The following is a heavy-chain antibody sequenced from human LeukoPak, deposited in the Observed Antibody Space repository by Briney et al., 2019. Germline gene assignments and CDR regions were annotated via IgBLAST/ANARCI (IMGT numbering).Heavy chain of an antibody. J-gene: IGHJ4*02. CDR1: GYTFTGYY. CDR2: VNPNSGGT. Sequence: GASVKVSCKASGYTFTGYYMHWVRQAPGQGLEWMGWVNPNSGGTSYAQKFQGRVTMTGDTSISTAYMELSRLTSDDTAFYYCARDATARDYSNFDYWGQGTLVTVSS. D-gene: IGHD4-11*01. V-gene: IGHV1-2*02. CDR3: ARDATARDYSNFDY.